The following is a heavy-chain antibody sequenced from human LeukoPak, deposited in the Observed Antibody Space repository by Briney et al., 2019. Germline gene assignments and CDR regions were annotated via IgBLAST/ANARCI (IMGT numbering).Heavy chain of an antibody. CDR2: IGSTSSTI. CDR3: ARDHHRRLYDSQARDTFDI. Sequence: PGGSLRLSCAASGFTFSTYWMSWVRQTPGKGLEWVSYIGSTSSTIYYADSVKGRFTISRDNAKNSLYLQMNSLRAEDTAVYYCARDHHRRLYDSQARDTFDIWGQGTMVTVSS. D-gene: IGHD3-22*01. J-gene: IGHJ3*02. CDR1: GFTFSTYW. V-gene: IGHV3-48*01.